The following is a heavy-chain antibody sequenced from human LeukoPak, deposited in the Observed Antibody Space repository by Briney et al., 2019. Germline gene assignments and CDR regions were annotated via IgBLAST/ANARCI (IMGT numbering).Heavy chain of an antibody. D-gene: IGHD2-2*01. CDR2: ISDSSFYI. CDR3: ANHFACGSTSCPPFDY. J-gene: IGHJ4*02. Sequence: GGSLRLSCAASGFTFSSYSMSWVRQAPGKGPEWVSSISDSSFYIYYADSVEGRFTISRDNAKNSLYLQMNSLRAEDTGVYYCANHFACGSTSCPPFDYWGQGTLVTVSA. CDR1: GFTFSSYS. V-gene: IGHV3-21*01.